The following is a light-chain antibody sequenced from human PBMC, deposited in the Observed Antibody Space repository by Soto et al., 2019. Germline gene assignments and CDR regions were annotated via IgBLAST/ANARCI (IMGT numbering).Light chain of an antibody. J-gene: IGLJ1*01. CDR2: DVS. CDR1: SSDVGGHNS. CDR3: SSYTSSSTLV. Sequence: QSVLTQPASVSGSPGHSITISCTGTSSDVGGHNSVAWYQHNPGKAPKLMIYDVSNRPSGVSSRFSGSKSGNTASLSISGLQAEDEADYYCSSYTSSSTLVFGTGTKLTVL. V-gene: IGLV2-14*01.